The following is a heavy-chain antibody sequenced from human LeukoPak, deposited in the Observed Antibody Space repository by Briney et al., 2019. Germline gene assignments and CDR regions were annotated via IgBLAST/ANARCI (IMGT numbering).Heavy chain of an antibody. J-gene: IGHJ4*02. CDR3: ARGQDAFKTGY. Sequence: PSETLSLTCTVSGGSISSYYWSWIRQPPGKGLEWIGYIHPSGSTDYNPSLKSRITMSLDTSQNQFSLKLTSVTAADTAIYYCARGQDAFKTGYWGQGTLVTVSS. CDR1: GGSISSYY. CDR2: IHPSGST. V-gene: IGHV4-4*09. D-gene: IGHD5-24*01.